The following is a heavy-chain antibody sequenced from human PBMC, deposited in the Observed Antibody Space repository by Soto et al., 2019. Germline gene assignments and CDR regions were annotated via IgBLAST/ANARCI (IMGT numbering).Heavy chain of an antibody. Sequence: SVKVSCKVSGYTLTELSMHWVRQAPVKGLEWMGGFDPEDGETIYAQKFQGRVTMTEDTSTDTAYMELSSLRSEDTAVYYCATAVLRYFDWLFPGYWGQGTLVTVSS. J-gene: IGHJ4*02. V-gene: IGHV1-24*01. CDR3: ATAVLRYFDWLFPGY. CDR1: GYTLTELS. CDR2: FDPEDGET. D-gene: IGHD3-9*01.